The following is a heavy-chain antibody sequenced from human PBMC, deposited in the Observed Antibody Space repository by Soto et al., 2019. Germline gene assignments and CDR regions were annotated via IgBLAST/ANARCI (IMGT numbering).Heavy chain of an antibody. J-gene: IGHJ6*03. Sequence: TSETLSLICTVSGGSISSRSYYWGWIRQPPEKGLEWIGSIYYSGSTYYNPSLKSRVTISVDTSKNQFSLKLSSVTAADTAVYYCARGPREGSSIWSPKFEYRPYYMDVWGKGTTVTVSS. V-gene: IGHV4-39*01. CDR3: ARGPREGSSIWSPKFEYRPYYMDV. CDR1: GGSISSRSYY. D-gene: IGHD6-13*01. CDR2: IYYSGST.